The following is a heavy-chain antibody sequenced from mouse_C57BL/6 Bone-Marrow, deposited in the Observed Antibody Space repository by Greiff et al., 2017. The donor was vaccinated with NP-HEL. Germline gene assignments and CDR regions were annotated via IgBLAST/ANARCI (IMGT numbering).Heavy chain of an antibody. CDR1: GFTFSSYA. J-gene: IGHJ3*01. CDR3: ARNLLLLF. V-gene: IGHV5-4*03. D-gene: IGHD1-1*01. Sequence: DVKLVESGGGLVKPGGSLKLSCAASGFTFSSYAMSWVRQTPEKRLEWVATISDGGSYTYYPDNVKGRFTISRDNAKNNLYLQMSHLKSEDTAMYYCARNLLLLFWGQGTLVTVSA. CDR2: ISDGGSYT.